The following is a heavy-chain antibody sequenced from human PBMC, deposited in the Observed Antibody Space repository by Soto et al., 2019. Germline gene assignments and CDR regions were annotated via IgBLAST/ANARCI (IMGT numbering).Heavy chain of an antibody. V-gene: IGHV1-18*01. CDR1: GYTFTSYG. J-gene: IGHJ4*02. Sequence: QVQLVQSGAEVKKPGASVKVSCKASGYTFTSYGISWVRQAPGQGLEWMGWISAYNGNTNYAQKLQGRVTMTTETATSTADRELRSLRSDDTAVYYCARSGCSGGSCYSYYFDYWGQGTLVTVSS. D-gene: IGHD2-15*01. CDR3: ARSGCSGGSCYSYYFDY. CDR2: ISAYNGNT.